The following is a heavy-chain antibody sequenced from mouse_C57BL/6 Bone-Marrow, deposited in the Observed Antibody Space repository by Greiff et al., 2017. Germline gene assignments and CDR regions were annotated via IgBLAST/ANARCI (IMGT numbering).Heavy chain of an antibody. J-gene: IGHJ4*01. CDR1: GYTFTSYW. V-gene: IGHV1-55*01. Sequence: VQLQQPGAELVKPGASVKMSCKASGYTFTSYWITWVKQRPGQGLEWIGDIYPGSGSTNYNEKFKSKATLTVDTSSSTAYMQLSSLTSEDSAVYYCARGNYDYDALYYYAMDYWGQGTSVTVSS. CDR2: IYPGSGST. D-gene: IGHD2-4*01. CDR3: ARGNYDYDALYYYAMDY.